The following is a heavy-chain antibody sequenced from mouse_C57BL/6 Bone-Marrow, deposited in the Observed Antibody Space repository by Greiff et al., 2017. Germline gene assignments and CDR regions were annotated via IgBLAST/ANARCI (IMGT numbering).Heavy chain of an antibody. Sequence: QVQLQQSGAELVKPGASVKLSCKASGYTFTEYTIHWVKQRSGQGLEWIGWFYPGSGSIKYNEKFKDKVTLTADKSSSTVSMELSRMTAEDSAVYFCARHEVDGYYVGDFDYWGQGTALTVSS. CDR3: ARHEVDGYYVGDFDY. J-gene: IGHJ2*01. V-gene: IGHV1-62-2*01. CDR2: FYPGSGSI. CDR1: GYTFTEYT. D-gene: IGHD2-3*01.